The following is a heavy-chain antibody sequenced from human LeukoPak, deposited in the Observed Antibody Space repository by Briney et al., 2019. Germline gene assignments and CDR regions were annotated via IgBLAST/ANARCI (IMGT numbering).Heavy chain of an antibody. Sequence: GGSLRLSCAGSGFPFSDYVMAWVRQAPGKGLEWVSSISDNGDYTYFAASVKGRFTISRDNSAKTLYLQMNTLRAEDTALYYCAKGTMSESTGSFDSWGQGTLVTVSS. CDR2: ISDNGDYT. V-gene: IGHV3-23*01. D-gene: IGHD3-10*01. J-gene: IGHJ4*02. CDR3: AKGTMSESTGSFDS. CDR1: GFPFSDYV.